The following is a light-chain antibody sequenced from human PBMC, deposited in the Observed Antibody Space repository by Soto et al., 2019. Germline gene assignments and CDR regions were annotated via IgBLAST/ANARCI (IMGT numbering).Light chain of an antibody. V-gene: IGKV1-5*01. CDR3: QQYNTYPLT. Sequence: DIQMTQSPSTLSASLGDRVTITCRASQSISNWLAWYQQRPGKAPKLLIYDASNLESGVPSRFSGSGSGTEFTLTVSSLQPDDFATYYCQQYNTYPLTFGGGTKVDIK. J-gene: IGKJ4*01. CDR2: DAS. CDR1: QSISNW.